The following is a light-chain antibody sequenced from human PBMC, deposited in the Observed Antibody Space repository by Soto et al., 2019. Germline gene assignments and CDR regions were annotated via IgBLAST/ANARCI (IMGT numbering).Light chain of an antibody. CDR1: EGISSY. J-gene: IGKJ1*01. CDR2: DTS. Sequence: DIQMTQSLSSLSASVGDRVTITCRASEGISSYLNWYQLKPGRAPKLLIYDTSSLKSGVPSRFSGSGSGTEFSLSISSLQPDDFATYYCQQYNSYSRTFGQGTKVDI. CDR3: QQYNSYSRT. V-gene: IGKV1-17*01.